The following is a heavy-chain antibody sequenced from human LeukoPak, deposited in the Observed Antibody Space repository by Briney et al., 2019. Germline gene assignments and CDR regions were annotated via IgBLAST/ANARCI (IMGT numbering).Heavy chain of an antibody. V-gene: IGHV1-3*03. D-gene: IGHD6-13*01. J-gene: IGHJ1*01. CDR1: GYTVTGYY. Sequence: ASVKVSCKTSGYTVTGYYIHWVRQAPGQRLEWMGWINAGNGNTKYSQEFQGRVTITRDTSASTAYMELSSLRSEDMAVYYCARGERRQLVGSSEKFFQHWGQGTLVTVSP. CDR3: ARGERRQLVGSSEKFFQH. CDR2: INAGNGNT.